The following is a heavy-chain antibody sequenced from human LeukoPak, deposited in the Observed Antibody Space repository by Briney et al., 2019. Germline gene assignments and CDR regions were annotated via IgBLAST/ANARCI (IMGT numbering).Heavy chain of an antibody. CDR1: GFTFSSYG. D-gene: IGHD6-13*01. J-gene: IGHJ4*02. V-gene: IGHV3-30*02. Sequence: GGSLRLSCAASGFTFSSYGMHWVRQAPGKGLEWVAFIRYDGSNKYYADSVKGRFTISRDNSKNTLYLQMNSLRAEDAAVYYCALIPGYSSSWYEVDYWGQGTLVTVSS. CDR2: IRYDGSNK. CDR3: ALIPGYSSSWYEVDY.